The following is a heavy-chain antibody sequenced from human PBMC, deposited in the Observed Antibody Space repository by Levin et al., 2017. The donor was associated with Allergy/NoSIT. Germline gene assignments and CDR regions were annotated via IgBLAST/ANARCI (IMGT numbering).Heavy chain of an antibody. CDR2: IYYSGST. J-gene: IGHJ4*02. CDR1: GGSISSYY. Sequence: SETLSLTCTVSGGSISSYYWSWIRQPPGKGLEWIGYIYYSGSTNYNPSLKSRVTISVDTSKNQFSLKLSSVTAADTAVYYCAAFYYYDSSGYFDYWGQGTLVTVSS. D-gene: IGHD3-22*01. V-gene: IGHV4-59*01. CDR3: AAFYYYDSSGYFDY.